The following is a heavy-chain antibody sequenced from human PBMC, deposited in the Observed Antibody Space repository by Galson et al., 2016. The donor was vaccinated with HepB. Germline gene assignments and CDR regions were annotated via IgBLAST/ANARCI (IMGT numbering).Heavy chain of an antibody. CDR1: GFTVNSYG. V-gene: IGHV3-30*03. CDR2: MSYDGSTN. Sequence: SLRLSCAASGFTVNSYGVHWVRQTPGKRLEWMAVMSYDGSTNKYADSVKGRFTISRDNSKNTVYLQMNRLRPEDTAVYYCAREVHSDDFWSGYTLSYYGMDVWGQGTAVTVPS. CDR3: AREVHSDDFWSGYTLSYYGMDV. J-gene: IGHJ6*02. D-gene: IGHD3-3*01.